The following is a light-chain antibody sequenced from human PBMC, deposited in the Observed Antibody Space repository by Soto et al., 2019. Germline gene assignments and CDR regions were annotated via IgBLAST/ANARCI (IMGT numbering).Light chain of an antibody. CDR3: SSYTGSSTLYV. Sequence: QSVLTHPASVSGSPGQSITISCTGTSSDVGTYNYVSWYQQHPGKAPKVMIYEVTYRPSGVSNRFSGSKSGNTASLTISGLQAEDEAEYYCSSYTGSSTLYVFGTGTKVTVL. CDR1: SSDVGTYNY. V-gene: IGLV2-14*01. J-gene: IGLJ1*01. CDR2: EVT.